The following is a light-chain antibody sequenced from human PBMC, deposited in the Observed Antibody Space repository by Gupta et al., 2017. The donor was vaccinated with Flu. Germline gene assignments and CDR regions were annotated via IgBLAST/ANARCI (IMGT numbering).Light chain of an antibody. J-gene: IGKJ4*01. CDR1: QSISSY. Sequence: DIQMTQSPSSLSASVGDRVTITCRASQSISSYLNWYQQKPGKAPKFLIYSASNLQSGVSSRFSGSGSGTDFTLTISSLQPEDFATYYCQQSYNTPVTFGGGTQVEMK. CDR3: QQSYNTPVT. CDR2: SAS. V-gene: IGKV1-39*01.